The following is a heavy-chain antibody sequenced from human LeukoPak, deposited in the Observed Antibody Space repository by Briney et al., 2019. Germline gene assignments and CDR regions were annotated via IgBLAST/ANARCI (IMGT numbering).Heavy chain of an antibody. CDR1: GGSISSGGYY. V-gene: IGHV4-31*03. CDR2: IYYSGST. Sequence: SETLSLTCTVSGGSISSGGYYWSWIRQHPGKGLEWTGYIYYSGSTYYNPSLKSRVTISVDTSKNQFSLKLSSVTAADTAVYYCARERDIVVVPAASGWFDPWGQGTLVTVSS. D-gene: IGHD2-2*01. J-gene: IGHJ5*02. CDR3: ARERDIVVVPAASGWFDP.